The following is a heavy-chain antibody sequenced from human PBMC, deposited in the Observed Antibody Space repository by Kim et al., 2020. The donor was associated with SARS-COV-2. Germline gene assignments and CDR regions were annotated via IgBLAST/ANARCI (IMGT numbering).Heavy chain of an antibody. CDR2: IYYSGST. CDR1: GGSISSSSYY. D-gene: IGHD1-7*01. CDR3: ARQGNWNYDGYWFDP. Sequence: SETLSLTCTVSGGSISSSSYYWGWIRQPPGKGLEWIGSIYYSGSTYYNPSLKSRVTISVDTSKNQFSLKLSSVTAADTAVYYCARQGNWNYDGYWFDPWGQGTLVTVSS. V-gene: IGHV4-39*01. J-gene: IGHJ5*02.